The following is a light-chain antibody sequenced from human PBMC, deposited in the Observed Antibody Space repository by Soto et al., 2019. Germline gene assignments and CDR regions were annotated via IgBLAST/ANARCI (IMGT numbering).Light chain of an antibody. Sequence: EIVLTQSPGTLSLSPGERATLSCRASESVSDNYLAWYQQRSGQAPMLVIYGASSRASAVPDRFSGSGSGADFTLTISRREPEDLAVYYCQQYGSSPLTFGGGTKVEIK. CDR2: GAS. CDR1: ESVSDNY. V-gene: IGKV3-20*01. CDR3: QQYGSSPLT. J-gene: IGKJ4*01.